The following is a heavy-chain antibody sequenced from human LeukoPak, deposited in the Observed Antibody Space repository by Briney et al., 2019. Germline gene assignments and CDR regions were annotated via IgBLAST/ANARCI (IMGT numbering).Heavy chain of an antibody. CDR1: GYSISSGYY. CDR3: ARVSGYSFDFDY. D-gene: IGHD3-22*01. V-gene: IGHV4-38-2*02. CDR2: IYHSGST. Sequence: PSETLSLTCTVSGYSISSGYYWGWIRQPPGKGLEWIGSIYHSGSTYYNPSLKSRVTISVDTSKNQFSLKLSSVTAADTAVYYCARVSGYSFDFDYWGQGTLVTVSS. J-gene: IGHJ4*02.